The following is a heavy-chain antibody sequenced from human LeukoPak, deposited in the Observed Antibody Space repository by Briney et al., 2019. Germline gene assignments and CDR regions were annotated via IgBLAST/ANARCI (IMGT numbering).Heavy chain of an antibody. J-gene: IGHJ5*02. CDR3: ARYYDILTGYYRAGNWFDP. CDR2: IYHSGST. Sequence: ETLSLTCTVSGYSLSSGYYWGWFRQPPGKGLEWIGRIYHSGSTYYNPSLKSRVTISVDTSKNQFSLNMSSVTAADTAVYYCARYYDILTGYYRAGNWFDPWGQGTLVTVSS. CDR1: GYSLSSGYY. D-gene: IGHD3-9*01. V-gene: IGHV4-38-2*02.